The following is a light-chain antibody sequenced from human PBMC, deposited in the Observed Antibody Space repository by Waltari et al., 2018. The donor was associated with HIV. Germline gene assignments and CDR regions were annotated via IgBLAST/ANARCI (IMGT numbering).Light chain of an antibody. J-gene: IGKJ3*01. Sequence: GDAVTINCRASHDIKSWLAWYQHKPRQAPKLLIYKASTLESGVSSRFSGAGSGTNFTFTIASLQVDDIATYYCQQYNTFSFTFGPGTTV. CDR1: HDIKSW. CDR3: QQYNTFSFT. CDR2: KAS. V-gene: IGKV1-5*03.